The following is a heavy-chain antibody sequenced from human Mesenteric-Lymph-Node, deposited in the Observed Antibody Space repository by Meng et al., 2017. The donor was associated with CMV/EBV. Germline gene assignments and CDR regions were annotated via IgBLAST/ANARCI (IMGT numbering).Heavy chain of an antibody. D-gene: IGHD3-3*01. J-gene: IGHJ6*02. V-gene: IGHV4-34*01. CDR2: IYYGGGT. Sequence: GSLRLSCAVYGGSFSGYYWGWIRQPPGKGLEWIGNIYYGGGTYHNPSLKSRVTMSLDTSRNQFSLKLNSVTAADTAVYYCARSVLRFLGGGMDVWGQGTTVTVSS. CDR1: GGSFSGYY. CDR3: ARSVLRFLGGGMDV.